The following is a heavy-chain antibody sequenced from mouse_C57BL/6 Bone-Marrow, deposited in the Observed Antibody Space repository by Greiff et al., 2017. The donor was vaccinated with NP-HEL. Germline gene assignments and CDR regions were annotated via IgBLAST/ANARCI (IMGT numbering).Heavy chain of an antibody. CDR1: GFTFSSYG. V-gene: IGHV5-6*02. Sequence: DVMLVESGGDLVKPGGSLKLSCAASGFTFSSYGMSWVRQTPDKRLEWVATISSGGSYTYYPDSVKGRFTISRDNAKNTLYLQRSSLKSEDTAMYYWAREILYGGQGTTLTVSS. CDR3: AREILY. J-gene: IGHJ2*01. CDR2: ISSGGSYT.